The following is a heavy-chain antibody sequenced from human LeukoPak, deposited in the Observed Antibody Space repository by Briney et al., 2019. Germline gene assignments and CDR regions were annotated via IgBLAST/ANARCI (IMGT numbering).Heavy chain of an antibody. J-gene: IGHJ4*02. V-gene: IGHV3-21*01. CDR1: GFTFSSCS. CDR2: ISSSSSYI. Sequence: GGSLRLSCAASGFTFSSCSMNWVRQAPGKGLEWVSSISSSSSYIYYADSVKGRFTISRDNAKNSLYLQMNSLRAEDTAVYYCARGSGSYLNYWGQGTLVTVSS. D-gene: IGHD3-10*01. CDR3: ARGSGSYLNY.